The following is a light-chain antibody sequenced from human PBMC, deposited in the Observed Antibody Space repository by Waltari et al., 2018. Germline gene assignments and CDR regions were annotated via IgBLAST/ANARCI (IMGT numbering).Light chain of an antibody. CDR1: SSDIGPFNF. CDR3: SSFSSSTAGI. J-gene: IGLJ2*01. Sequence: QSGLTKPAPVSGSPGQPITIPCAATSSDIGPFNFISWYQQRPGKAPELLVYDVSHRPSGVSTRFSGSKSDNTAALTISGLQAEDEAVYYCSSFSSSTAGIFGGGTKVTVL. CDR2: DVS. V-gene: IGLV2-14*01.